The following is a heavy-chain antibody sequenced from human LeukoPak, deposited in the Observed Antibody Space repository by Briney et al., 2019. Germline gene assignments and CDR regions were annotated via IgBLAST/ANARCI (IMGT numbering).Heavy chain of an antibody. J-gene: IGHJ5*02. Sequence: ASETLSLTCAVYGGSLSAYYWTWIRQPPGKGLEWIGEINHGGSTNYNPSLKSRVTISIDTSKNQFSLKLSSVTAADTAVYYCARDVAVADNNWFDPWGQGTLVTVSS. V-gene: IGHV4-34*01. CDR1: GGSLSAYY. D-gene: IGHD6-19*01. CDR2: INHGGST. CDR3: ARDVAVADNNWFDP.